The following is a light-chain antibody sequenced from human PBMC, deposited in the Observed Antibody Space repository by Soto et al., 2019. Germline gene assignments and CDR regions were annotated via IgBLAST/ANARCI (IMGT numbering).Light chain of an antibody. CDR3: QQYVSSTPSWT. Sequence: ETVLTQSPGTLSLSPGERATLSCRASQSVSSSYLAWYQQKPGQAPRLLIYDASSRATGIPDRFSGSGSGTDFNLTISSMEPEDFAVAYCQQYVSSTPSWTFGQGTKVEIK. J-gene: IGKJ1*01. CDR2: DAS. CDR1: QSVSSSY. V-gene: IGKV3-20*01.